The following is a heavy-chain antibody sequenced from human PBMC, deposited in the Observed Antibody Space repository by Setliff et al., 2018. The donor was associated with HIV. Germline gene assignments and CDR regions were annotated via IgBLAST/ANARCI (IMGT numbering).Heavy chain of an antibody. Sequence: GGSLRLSCAASGFTFSNSWMTWVRQAPGKGLEWVANIKKDVSDKFYVDSVKGRFAISRDNAKNSLNLEMNSLRAEDTAIYYCASSRPPDDSSGYLDHWGQGTLVTVSS. J-gene: IGHJ4*01. V-gene: IGHV3-7*03. D-gene: IGHD3-22*01. CDR2: IKKDVSDK. CDR3: ASSRPPDDSSGYLDH. CDR1: GFTFSNSW.